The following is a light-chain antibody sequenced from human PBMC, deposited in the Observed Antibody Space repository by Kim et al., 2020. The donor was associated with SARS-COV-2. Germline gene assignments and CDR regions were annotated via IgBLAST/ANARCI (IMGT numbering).Light chain of an antibody. J-gene: IGKJ2*01. CDR1: QSITTY. Sequence: SASVGDRVTITCRTSQSITTYLNWYQKTSGKAPKLLISAASTLQSGVPSRFRGSGSETHFTLTITSLQPEDFAHYYCQQSFSTPHTFGQGTKLEI. CDR3: QQSFSTPHT. CDR2: AAS. V-gene: IGKV1-39*01.